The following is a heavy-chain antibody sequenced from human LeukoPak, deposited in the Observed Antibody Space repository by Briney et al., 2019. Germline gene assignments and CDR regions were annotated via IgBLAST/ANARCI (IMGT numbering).Heavy chain of an antibody. CDR2: INPSGCST. Sequence: ASVKVSCKASGYTFTSYYMHWVRQAPGQGLEWMGIINPSGCSTSYAQKFQGRVTMTRGTSTSTVYMELSSLRSEDTAVYYCARDRGGDYGRGRYYYYYYMDVWGKGTTVTVSS. D-gene: IGHD4-17*01. J-gene: IGHJ6*03. CDR1: GYTFTSYY. CDR3: ARDRGGDYGRGRYYYYYYMDV. V-gene: IGHV1-46*01.